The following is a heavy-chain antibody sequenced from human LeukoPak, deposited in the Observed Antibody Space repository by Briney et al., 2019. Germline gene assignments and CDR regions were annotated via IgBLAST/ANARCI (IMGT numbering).Heavy chain of an antibody. CDR1: GFTFSSYS. Sequence: GGSLRLSCAASGFTFSSYSMNWVRQAPGKGLEWVSYISSSSSTIYYADSVKGRFTISRDNAKNSLYLQMNSLRAEDTAVYYCARDAVWFGEPQGPFDPWGQGTLVTVSS. V-gene: IGHV3-48*04. D-gene: IGHD3-10*01. CDR3: ARDAVWFGEPQGPFDP. J-gene: IGHJ5*02. CDR2: ISSSSSTI.